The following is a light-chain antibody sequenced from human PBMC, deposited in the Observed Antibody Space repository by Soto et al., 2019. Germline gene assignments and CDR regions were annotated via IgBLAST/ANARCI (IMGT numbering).Light chain of an antibody. Sequence: DIVMTQSPLSLPVTPGEPASISCRSSQSLLHGNGYNYLDWYLQKPGQSPQLLIYLGSNRASGVPARFSGSGSGTDFTLKISRVEADDVGIYYCMQALQTPFTFGQGTKLEVK. V-gene: IGKV2-28*01. J-gene: IGKJ2*01. CDR2: LGS. CDR1: QSLLHGNGYNY. CDR3: MQALQTPFT.